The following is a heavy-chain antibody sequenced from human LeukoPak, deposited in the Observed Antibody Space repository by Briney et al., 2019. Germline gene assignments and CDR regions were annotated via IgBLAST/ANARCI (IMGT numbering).Heavy chain of an antibody. CDR1: GFTFSSYA. CDR2: ISGSGGST. Sequence: GGSLRHSCAASGFTFSSYAMSWVRQAPGKGLEWVSAISGSGGSTYYADSVKGRFTISRDNSKNTLYLQINSLRAEDTAVYYCANDSGGTYFYYYFYIDVSGKGTTVTVSS. CDR3: ANDSGGTYFYYYFYIDV. V-gene: IGHV3-23*01. J-gene: IGHJ6*03. D-gene: IGHD1-26*01.